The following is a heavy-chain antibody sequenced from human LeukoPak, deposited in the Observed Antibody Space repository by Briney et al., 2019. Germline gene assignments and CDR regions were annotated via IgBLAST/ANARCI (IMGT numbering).Heavy chain of an antibody. CDR1: GFTFSSYG. CDR2: IRYDGSNK. Sequence: GGSLRLSCAASGFTFSSYGMHWVRQAPGKGLEWVAFIRYDGSNKYYADSVKGRFTISRDNSKNTLYLQMNSLRAEDTAVYYCATAMVRGVTTIDYWGQGTLVTVSS. D-gene: IGHD3-10*01. J-gene: IGHJ4*02. CDR3: ATAMVRGVTTIDY. V-gene: IGHV3-30*02.